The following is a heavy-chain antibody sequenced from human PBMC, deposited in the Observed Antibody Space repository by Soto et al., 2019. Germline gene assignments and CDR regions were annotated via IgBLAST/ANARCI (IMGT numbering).Heavy chain of an antibody. CDR2: ISKTGDST. CDR3: AKCDGSGWYHYFQH. V-gene: IGHV3-23*01. D-gene: IGHD6-19*01. CDR1: GFTFSSDT. J-gene: IGHJ1*01. Sequence: EVQLLESGGGLVQPGGSLRLSCAASGFTFSSDTMSWVRQAPGKGLEWVSAISKTGDSTHYADSVKGRFTISRDTSTNTLYLQMYTLRAEDTAVYYCAKCDGSGWYHYFQHWGQGTLVTVSS.